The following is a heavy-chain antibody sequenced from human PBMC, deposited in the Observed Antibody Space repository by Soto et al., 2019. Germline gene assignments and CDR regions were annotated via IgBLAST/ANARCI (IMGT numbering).Heavy chain of an antibody. CDR2: IVPSVDIT. Sequence: QVQLVQSGTEVKKPGASVKVSCKASGGTFSRSGFHWVRQAPGQGLEWMGMIVPSVDITNYGQEFQARVTISADQFTSTVYMELRSLRSEDTAVYYCARCPQPPDTADPYAVDVWGQGTRVIVSS. CDR3: ARCPQPPDTADPYAVDV. CDR1: GGTFSRSG. D-gene: IGHD5-18*01. J-gene: IGHJ6*02. V-gene: IGHV1-69*09.